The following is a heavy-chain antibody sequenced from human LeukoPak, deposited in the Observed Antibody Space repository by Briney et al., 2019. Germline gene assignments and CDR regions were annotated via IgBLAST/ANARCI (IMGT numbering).Heavy chain of an antibody. J-gene: IGHJ4*02. D-gene: IGHD6-19*01. Sequence: GGSLRLSCAASGFTFSTYEMNWVRQAPGKGLEWVSAISGSGRSTYYADSVKGRFTISRDNSKKTLYVQMNSLRAEDTAVYYCARERSSGWSDYWGQGTLVTVSS. CDR1: GFTFSTYE. CDR3: ARERSSGWSDY. V-gene: IGHV3-23*01. CDR2: ISGSGRST.